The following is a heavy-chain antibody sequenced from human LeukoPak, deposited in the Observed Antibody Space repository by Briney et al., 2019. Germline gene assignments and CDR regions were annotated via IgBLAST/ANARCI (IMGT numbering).Heavy chain of an antibody. J-gene: IGHJ3*02. D-gene: IGHD5-24*01. V-gene: IGHV1-8*01. CDR1: GYTFTSFD. Sequence: ASVKVSYKASGYTFTSFDFNWVRQATGQGLEWMGWMKSNNGHTGYAQKFQGRVTITADESTSTAYMELSSLRSEDTAVYYCARVRQSDDAFDIWGQGTMVTVSS. CDR3: ARVRQSDDAFDI. CDR2: MKSNNGHT.